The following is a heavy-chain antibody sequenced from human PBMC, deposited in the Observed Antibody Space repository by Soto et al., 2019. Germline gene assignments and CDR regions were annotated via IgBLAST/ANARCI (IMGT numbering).Heavy chain of an antibody. V-gene: IGHV3-48*02. J-gene: IGHJ4*02. CDR2: ISSSSSTI. Sequence: EVQLVESGGGLVQPGGSLRLSCAASGFTFSSNSMNWVRQAPGKGLEWVSYISSSSSTIYYADSVKGRFTISRDNAKNSLYLQINSLRDEDTAVYYCARARFYFDYWGQGTLVTVSS. CDR3: ARARFYFDY. CDR1: GFTFSSNS.